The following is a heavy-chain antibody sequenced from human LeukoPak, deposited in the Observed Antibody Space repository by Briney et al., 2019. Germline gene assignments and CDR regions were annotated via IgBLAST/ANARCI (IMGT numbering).Heavy chain of an antibody. V-gene: IGHV3-74*01. J-gene: IGHJ4*02. CDR1: GFTFSTYW. Sequence: GGSLRLSCAASGFTFSTYWMHWVRQAPGKGLVWVSRINPDGTTTSYADSVKRRFTISRDNAKDTVYLQMNSLRAEDTAVYYCARVSIGWYSFDYWGQGTLVTVSS. CDR2: INPDGTTT. D-gene: IGHD6-19*01. CDR3: ARVSIGWYSFDY.